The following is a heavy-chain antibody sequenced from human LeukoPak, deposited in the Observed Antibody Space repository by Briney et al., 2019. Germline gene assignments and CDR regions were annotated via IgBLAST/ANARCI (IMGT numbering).Heavy chain of an antibody. J-gene: IGHJ6*02. D-gene: IGHD2-8*01. V-gene: IGHV3-30-3*01. CDR2: ISYDGSNK. CDR3: ARVPPLYSMDV. Sequence: PGGSLRLSCAASGFTFSSYAMHWVRQAPGKGLEWVAVISYDGSNKYYADSVKGRFTISGDNAKNSLYLQMNSLRAEDTAVYYCARVPPLYSMDVWGQGTTVTVSS. CDR1: GFTFSSYA.